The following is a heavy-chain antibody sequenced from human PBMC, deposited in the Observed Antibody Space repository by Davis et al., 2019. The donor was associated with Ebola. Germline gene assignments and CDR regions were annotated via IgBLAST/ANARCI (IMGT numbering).Heavy chain of an antibody. CDR2: IKQDGSEK. CDR1: GFTFSSYW. D-gene: IGHD3-16*01. V-gene: IGHV3-7*03. J-gene: IGHJ4*02. CDR3: ATVWGGLDFFDS. Sequence: GESLKISCAASGFTFSSYWMSWVRQAPGKGLEWVANIKQDGSEKYYVDSVKGRFTISRDNAKNSLYLQMNSLRAEDTAVYFCATVWGGLDFFDSWGQGTLVTVSS.